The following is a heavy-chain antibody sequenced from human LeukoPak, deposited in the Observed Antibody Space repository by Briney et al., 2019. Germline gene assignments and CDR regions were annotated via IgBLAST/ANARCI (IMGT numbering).Heavy chain of an antibody. V-gene: IGHV4-59*01. J-gene: IGHJ6*03. CDR3: ARVGRYFDWLSPTYYYYYMDV. CDR2: IYYSGST. D-gene: IGHD3-9*01. Sequence: PSETLCLTCTVSGGSISSYYWSWIRQPPGKGLEWIGYIYYSGSTNYNPSLKSRVTISVDTSKNQFSLKLSSVTAADTAVYYCARVGRYFDWLSPTYYYYYMDVWGKGTTVTVSS. CDR1: GGSISSYY.